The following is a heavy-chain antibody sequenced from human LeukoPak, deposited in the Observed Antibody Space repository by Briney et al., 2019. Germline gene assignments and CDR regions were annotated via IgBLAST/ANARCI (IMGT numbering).Heavy chain of an antibody. D-gene: IGHD2-2*01. J-gene: IGHJ5*02. V-gene: IGHV4-34*01. Sequence: SETLSLTCAVYGGSFSGYYWSWIRQPPGKGLEWIGEINHSGSTNYNPSLKSRVTISVDTSKSQFSLKLSSVTAADTAVYYCASSSTSPNWFDPWGQGTLVTVSS. CDR1: GGSFSGYY. CDR3: ASSSTSPNWFDP. CDR2: INHSGST.